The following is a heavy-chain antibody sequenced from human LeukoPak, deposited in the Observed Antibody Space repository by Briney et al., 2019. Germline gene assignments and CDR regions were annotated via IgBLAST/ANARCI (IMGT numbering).Heavy chain of an antibody. CDR2: ISGSSITI. V-gene: IGHV3-48*01. CDR1: GFTFSSYS. J-gene: IGHJ5*02. CDR3: ATSAVAGYYS. D-gene: IGHD3-9*01. Sequence: GGFLRLSCAASGFTFSSYSMNWVRQALGKGLEWVSYISGSSITIYYADSVKGRFTISRDNAKNSLYLQMSSLRAEDTAVYYCATSAVAGYYSWGQGTLVTVSS.